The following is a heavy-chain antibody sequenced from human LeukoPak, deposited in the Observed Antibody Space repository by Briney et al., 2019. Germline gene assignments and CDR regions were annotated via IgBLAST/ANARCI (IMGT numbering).Heavy chain of an antibody. CDR1: GFAFSSYA. J-gene: IGHJ4*02. V-gene: IGHV3-23*01. CDR3: AKAHYCSSTTCPIDH. CDR2: ISGSGGST. Sequence: GGSLILSCAASGFAFSSYALSWVRQAPGKGLEWVSTISGSGGSTHYADSVKGRFTISRDNSKNTLYLQMNSLRAEDTAVYYCAKAHYCSSTTCPIDHWGQGTLVTVSS. D-gene: IGHD2-2*01.